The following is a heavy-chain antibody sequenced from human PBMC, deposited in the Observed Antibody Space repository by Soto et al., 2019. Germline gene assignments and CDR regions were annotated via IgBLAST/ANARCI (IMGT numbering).Heavy chain of an antibody. D-gene: IGHD6-19*01. CDR1: GGSFSGYY. CDR2: INHSGST. V-gene: IGHV4-34*01. J-gene: IGHJ4*02. Sequence: SETLSLTCAVYGGSFSGYYWSWIRQPPGKGLEWIGEINHSGSTNYNPSLKSRVTISVDTSKNQFSLKLSSVTAADTAVYYCARGLRIAVAGRGFDYWGQGTLVTVSS. CDR3: ARGLRIAVAGRGFDY.